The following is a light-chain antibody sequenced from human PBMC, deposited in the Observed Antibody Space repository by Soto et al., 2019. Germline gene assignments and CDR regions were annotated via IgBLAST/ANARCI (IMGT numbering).Light chain of an antibody. CDR2: SAS. V-gene: IGKV1-9*01. CDR3: QQVNSVPFT. Sequence: DNQLTQSPSFLSASVGDRVTIACRASQGITNYLAWYQQKPGKAPELLIHSASTLEVGGPARFSGSGSGTEFTLTISGLQPEDVATYYCQQVNSVPFTFGPGTKVDIK. J-gene: IGKJ3*01. CDR1: QGITNY.